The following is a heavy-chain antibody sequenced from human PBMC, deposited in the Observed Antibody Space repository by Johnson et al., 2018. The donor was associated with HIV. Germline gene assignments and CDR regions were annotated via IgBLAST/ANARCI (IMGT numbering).Heavy chain of an antibody. Sequence: QLVESGGGVVQPGRSLRLSCAASGFTFSSYGMHWVRQAPGKGLEWVAVIWYDGSNKYYADSVKGRFTISRDNAKSSLYLQMNGLRAEDTAVYYCARASTTGTTGDDAVDIWGQGTLVTVSS. CDR3: ARASTTGTTGDDAVDI. V-gene: IGHV3-33*01. J-gene: IGHJ3*02. CDR2: IWYDGSNK. D-gene: IGHD4-17*01. CDR1: GFTFSSYG.